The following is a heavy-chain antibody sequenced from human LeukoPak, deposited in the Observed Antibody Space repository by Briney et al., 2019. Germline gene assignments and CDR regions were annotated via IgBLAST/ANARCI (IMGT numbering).Heavy chain of an antibody. CDR3: AREGGVRWELALYYYYYGMDV. CDR1: GGSFNGYY. V-gene: IGHV4-34*01. J-gene: IGHJ6*02. Sequence: KPSETLSLTCAVYGGSFNGYYWSWIRQPPGKGLEWIGEINHSGSTNYNPSLKSRVTISVDTSKNQFSLKLSSVTAADTAVYYCAREGGVRWELALYYYYYGMDVWGQGTTVTVSS. CDR2: INHSGST. D-gene: IGHD1-26*01.